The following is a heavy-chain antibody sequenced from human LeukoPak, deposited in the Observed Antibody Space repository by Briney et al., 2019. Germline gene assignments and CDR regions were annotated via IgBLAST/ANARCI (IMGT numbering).Heavy chain of an antibody. Sequence: PSETLSLTCTVSGSSISSHYWSWIRQPAGKGLEWIGRIYTSGSTNYNPSLKSRVTISVDTSKNQFSLKLNSVTAADTAVYYCARVTIAAREGPYYYYGMDVWGQGTTVTVSS. V-gene: IGHV4-4*07. CDR3: ARVTIAAREGPYYYYGMDV. CDR2: IYTSGST. J-gene: IGHJ6*02. D-gene: IGHD6-6*01. CDR1: GSSISSHY.